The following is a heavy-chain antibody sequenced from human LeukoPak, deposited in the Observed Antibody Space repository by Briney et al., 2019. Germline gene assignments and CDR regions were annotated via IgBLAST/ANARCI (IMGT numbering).Heavy chain of an antibody. CDR3: ARLKREWLAIYYYYMDV. D-gene: IGHD6-19*01. Sequence: SETLSLTCAVYGGSFSGYYWSWIRQPPGKGLEWIGEINHSGSTNYNPSLKSRVTISVDTSKNQFSLKLSSVTAADTAVYYCARLKREWLAIYYYYMDVWGKGTTVTISS. CDR1: GGSFSGYY. J-gene: IGHJ6*03. CDR2: INHSGST. V-gene: IGHV4-34*01.